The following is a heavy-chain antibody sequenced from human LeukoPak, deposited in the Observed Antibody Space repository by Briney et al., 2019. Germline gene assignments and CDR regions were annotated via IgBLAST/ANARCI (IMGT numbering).Heavy chain of an antibody. J-gene: IGHJ4*02. CDR3: TRDRNIMIAFGGIILKDY. V-gene: IGHV3-49*03. Sequence: GGSLRLSCTASGFTFGDYALSWFRQAPGKGLEWVGFIRSKAYGGTTEYAASVKGRFTISRDDSKSIAYLQMNSLKTEDTAVYYCTRDRNIMIAFGGIILKDYWGQGTLVTVSS. CDR2: IRSKAYGGTT. CDR1: GFTFGDYA. D-gene: IGHD3-16*02.